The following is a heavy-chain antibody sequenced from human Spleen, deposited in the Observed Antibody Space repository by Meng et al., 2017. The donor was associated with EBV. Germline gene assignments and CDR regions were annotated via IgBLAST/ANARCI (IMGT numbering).Heavy chain of an antibody. CDR2: INHGGST. CDR1: CGSFSDHY. D-gene: IGHD3-10*01. V-gene: IGHV4-34*01. J-gene: IGHJ5*02. CDR3: ARDGGYASGTYYPIDP. Sequence: VPLQDWGAVLLKPSETLSVPCAVYCGSFSDHYWTWIRQPPGKGLEWIGEINHGGSTNCNPSLKSRATISVDTSKNQFSLKLSSVTAADTAVYYCARDGGYASGTYYPIDPWGQGTLVTVSS.